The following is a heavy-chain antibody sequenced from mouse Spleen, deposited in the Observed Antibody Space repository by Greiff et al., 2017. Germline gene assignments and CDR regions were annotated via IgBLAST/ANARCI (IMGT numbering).Heavy chain of an antibody. CDR2: ISGGGGNT. CDR3: ARHDLGPFDY. CDR1: GFTFSSYT. Sequence: EVKLMESGGGLVKPGGSLKLSCAASGFTFSSYTMSWVRQTPEKRLEWVATISGGGGNTYYPDSVKGRFTISRDNAKNTLYLQMSSLRSEDTALYYCARHDLGPFDYWGQGTTLTVSS. J-gene: IGHJ2*01. D-gene: IGHD4-1*01. V-gene: IGHV5-9*01.